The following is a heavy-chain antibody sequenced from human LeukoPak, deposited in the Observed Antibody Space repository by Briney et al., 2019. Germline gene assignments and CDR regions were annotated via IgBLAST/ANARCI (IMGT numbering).Heavy chain of an antibody. V-gene: IGHV4-39*01. CDR1: GGSISSSSYY. CDR3: ARTSYDSSACFDI. CDR2: IYYSGRT. J-gene: IGHJ3*02. Sequence: SETLSLTCTVSGGSISSSSYYWGWIRQPPGKGLEWIGSIYYSGRTYYNPSLKSRVTISVDTSKKQFSLKLSSVTAADTAVYYCARTSYDSSACFDIWGQGTMATVSS. D-gene: IGHD3-3*01.